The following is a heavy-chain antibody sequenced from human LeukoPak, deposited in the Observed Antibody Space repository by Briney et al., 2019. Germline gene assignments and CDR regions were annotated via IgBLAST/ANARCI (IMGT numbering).Heavy chain of an antibody. CDR3: AKSGIAVAGAPSLNWFDR. D-gene: IGHD6-19*01. CDR2: ISYDGSNK. Sequence: GGSLTLSCAVAGFTFSSYGKHWVRQAPGQGLGWVGVISYDGSNKYYADSAKGRFIISRDNSKNTLYLQMNRLRAEDTAVYYGAKSGIAVAGAPSLNWFDRWGQGTLVTVSS. V-gene: IGHV3-30*18. CDR1: GFTFSSYG. J-gene: IGHJ5*02.